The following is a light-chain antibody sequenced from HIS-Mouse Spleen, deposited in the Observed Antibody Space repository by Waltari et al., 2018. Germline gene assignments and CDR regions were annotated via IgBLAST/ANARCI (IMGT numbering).Light chain of an antibody. V-gene: IGLV2-14*01. CDR1: SSDVGGYIS. Sequence: QSALTQPASVSGSPGQPITISCTGTSSDVGGYISVSWYQQHPGKAPKLMIYEVSNRPSGVSNRFSGSKAGNTASLTISGLQAEDEADYYCSSYTSSSSWVFGGGTKLTVL. CDR3: SSYTSSSSWV. CDR2: EVS. J-gene: IGLJ3*02.